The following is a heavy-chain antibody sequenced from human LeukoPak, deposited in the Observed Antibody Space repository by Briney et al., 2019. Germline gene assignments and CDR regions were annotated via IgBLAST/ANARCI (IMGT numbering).Heavy chain of an antibody. CDR3: AKDLTVEMATMGFDP. CDR2: IWYDGSNK. J-gene: IGHJ5*02. CDR1: GFTFSSYG. Sequence: GRSLRLSCAASGFTFSSYGMHWVRQAPGKGLEWVAVIWYDGSNKYYAESVKGRFTISRDNSKNTLYLQMNSLRAEDTAVYYCAKDLTVEMATMGFDPWGQGTLVTVSS. V-gene: IGHV3-33*06. D-gene: IGHD5-24*01.